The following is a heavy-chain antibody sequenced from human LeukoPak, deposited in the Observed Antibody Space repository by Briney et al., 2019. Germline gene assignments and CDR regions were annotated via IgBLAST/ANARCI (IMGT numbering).Heavy chain of an antibody. V-gene: IGHV3-74*01. J-gene: IGHJ4*02. Sequence: GGSLRLSCAASGFTFSSYWMHWVRQAPGKGLVWVSRINSDGSSTSYADSVKGRFTISRDNAKNTLYLQMNSLRAEDTAVYYCASLIDIVVVVAANDYWGQGTLVTVSS. CDR2: INSDGSST. CDR1: GFTFSSYW. D-gene: IGHD2-15*01. CDR3: ASLIDIVVVVAANDY.